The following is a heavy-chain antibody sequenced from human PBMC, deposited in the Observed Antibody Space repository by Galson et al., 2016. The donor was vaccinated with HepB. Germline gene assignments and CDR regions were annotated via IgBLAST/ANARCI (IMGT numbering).Heavy chain of an antibody. V-gene: IGHV1-8*01. CDR3: ARGGTYVSGMDV. CDR1: GYTFSDYD. D-gene: IGHD3-16*01. J-gene: IGHJ6*02. Sequence: SVKVSCKASGYTFSDYDINWVRQATGQGLEWMGWMNPRSGNTGYAQRFQGRDTMTRDTSTRTAYMELSSLRFDDTAVYYCARGGTYVSGMDVCGQGTTFTVS. CDR2: MNPRSGNT.